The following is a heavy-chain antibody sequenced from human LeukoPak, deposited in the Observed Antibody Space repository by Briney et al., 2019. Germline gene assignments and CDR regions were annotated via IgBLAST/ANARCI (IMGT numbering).Heavy chain of an antibody. Sequence: GGSLRLSCAASGFTFSSYAMHWVRQAPGKGLEWVAVISYGGSNKYYADSVKGRFTISRDNSKNTPYLQMNSLRAEDTAVYYCARDSGIGYSSSNGDYWGQGTLVTVSS. CDR1: GFTFSSYA. CDR2: ISYGGSNK. D-gene: IGHD6-13*01. V-gene: IGHV3-30-3*01. J-gene: IGHJ4*02. CDR3: ARDSGIGYSSSNGDY.